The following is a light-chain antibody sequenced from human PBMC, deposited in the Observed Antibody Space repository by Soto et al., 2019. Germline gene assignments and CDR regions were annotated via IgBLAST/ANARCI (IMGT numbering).Light chain of an antibody. Sequence: EIVLTQSPGTLSLSPGERATLSCSASQSVSSSYLAWYQQKPGQAPRLLIYGASSRATGIPVRFTGSASGTDFTLTISRLEPADSAVYYCQQFGSSPRTFGQGTKVDIK. CDR1: QSVSSSY. J-gene: IGKJ1*01. CDR3: QQFGSSPRT. CDR2: GAS. V-gene: IGKV3-20*01.